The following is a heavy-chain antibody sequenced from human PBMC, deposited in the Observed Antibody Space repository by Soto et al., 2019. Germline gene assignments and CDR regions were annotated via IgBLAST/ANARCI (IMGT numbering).Heavy chain of an antibody. CDR1: GFTFSDYY. J-gene: IGHJ4*02. D-gene: IGHD3-22*01. CDR2: SRNKANSYTT. CDR3: ARGDSSGRHFDN. Sequence: VPVVESGGGLVQPGGSLRLSCAASGFTFSDYYMDWVRQAPGTGLEWVGRSRNKANSYTTEYAASVKGRFSLSRDDSQNSLYLQMNSLKAEDTAVYYCARGDSSGRHFDNWGQGTLVTVSS. V-gene: IGHV3-72*01.